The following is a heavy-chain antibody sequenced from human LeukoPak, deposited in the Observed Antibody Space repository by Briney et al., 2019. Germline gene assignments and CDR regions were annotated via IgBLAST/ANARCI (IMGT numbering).Heavy chain of an antibody. CDR2: FYHSGSA. V-gene: IGHV4-38-2*02. J-gene: IGHJ3*02. Sequence: PSETLSLTCTVSGYSISSGYYWGWIRQPPGKGLEWIGSFYHSGSAYYNPSLKRRVTTSVDTSKNQFSLKLRSVTAADTAVYYCAREGARSNVTFNAFDIWGQGTMVTVS. CDR3: AREGARSNVTFNAFDI. CDR1: GYSISSGYY. D-gene: IGHD3-16*01.